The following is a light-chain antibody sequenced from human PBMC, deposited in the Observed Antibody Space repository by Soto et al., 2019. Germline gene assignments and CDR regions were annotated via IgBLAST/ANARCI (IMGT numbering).Light chain of an antibody. CDR1: SSNIGSNY. CDR2: RNN. V-gene: IGLV1-47*01. J-gene: IGLJ2*01. CDR3: AAWDDSLSGPV. Sequence: QSVLTQPPSASGTPGQRVTISCSGSSSNIGSNYVYWYQQLPGTAPKLLIYRNNQRPSGVPDRFSGSKSGTSASLAISGLRAEDEDDYYCAAWDDSLSGPVFGGGTKLTVL.